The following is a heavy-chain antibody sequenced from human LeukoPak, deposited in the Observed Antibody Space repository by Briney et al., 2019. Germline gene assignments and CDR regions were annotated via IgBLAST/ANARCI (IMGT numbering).Heavy chain of an antibody. J-gene: IGHJ4*02. CDR2: ISYDGNDK. Sequence: GGSLRLSCAASGFTFRNYGMQWVRQAPGKGLEWVAIISYDGNDKYYADSVKGRFTISRDNSKKTLHLQMNSLRAEDTAMYYCASLRGYRNGQQQYYFDYWGQGTRVTVSS. V-gene: IGHV3-30*03. CDR1: GFTFRNYG. D-gene: IGHD3-10*01. CDR3: ASLRGYRNGQQQYYFDY.